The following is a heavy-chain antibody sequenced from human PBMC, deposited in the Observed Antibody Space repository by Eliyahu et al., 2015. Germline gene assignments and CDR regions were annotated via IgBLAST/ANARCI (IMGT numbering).Heavy chain of an antibody. Sequence: QVQLVQSGAEVKEPGASXKVSCQASGSXFSGQYIHWVRQXPGQGLEWMGWINRNSGGTEYAQKFKGRVTIAWDTSITTAYMELGRLTFDDTAVYFCLGVNWAARDALDLWGQGTMVTVSS. CDR1: GSXFSGQY. D-gene: IGHD7-27*01. CDR3: LGVNWAARDALDL. V-gene: IGHV1-2*02. J-gene: IGHJ3*01. CDR2: INRNSGGT.